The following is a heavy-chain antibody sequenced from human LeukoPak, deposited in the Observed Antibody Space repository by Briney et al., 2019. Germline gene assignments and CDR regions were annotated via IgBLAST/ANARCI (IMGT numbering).Heavy chain of an antibody. D-gene: IGHD6-19*01. CDR3: ASHSSGWYGAHDGVIDY. J-gene: IGHJ4*02. CDR1: GYTFTSYD. Sequence: GASVKVSCKASGYTFTSYDINWVRQATGQGLEWMGWMNPNSGNTGYAQKFQGRVTMTRNTSISTAYMELSSLRSEDTAVYYCASHSSGWYGAHDGVIDYWGQGTLVTVSS. CDR2: MNPNSGNT. V-gene: IGHV1-8*01.